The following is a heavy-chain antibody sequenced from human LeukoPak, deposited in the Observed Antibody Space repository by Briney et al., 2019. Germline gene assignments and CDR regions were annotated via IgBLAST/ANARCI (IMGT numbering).Heavy chain of an antibody. Sequence: ASVKVSCKASGGTFSSYANSGVRQSPGQGLEWMGGIIPIFGTANYAQKFQGRVTITEDESTSTAYMELSSLRSEDTAVYYCARAGGIGAELDPWGQGTLVTVSS. D-gene: IGHD6-13*01. CDR2: IIPIFGTA. CDR3: ARAGGIGAELDP. CDR1: GGTFSSYA. J-gene: IGHJ5*02. V-gene: IGHV1-69*13.